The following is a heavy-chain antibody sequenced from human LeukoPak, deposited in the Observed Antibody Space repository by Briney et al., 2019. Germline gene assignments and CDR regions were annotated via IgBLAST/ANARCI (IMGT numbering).Heavy chain of an antibody. V-gene: IGHV1-46*01. J-gene: IGHJ4*02. Sequence: ASVKVSCKASGYTFTSYYMHWVRQAPGQGLEWMGIINPSGGNTNYAQKFRGRVTMTRDTSTSTVYMELSSLRSEDTAVYYCARSAYYDSSGYPKGRLVYWGQGTLVTVSS. CDR1: GYTFTSYY. CDR3: ARSAYYDSSGYPKGRLVY. D-gene: IGHD3-22*01. CDR2: INPSGGNT.